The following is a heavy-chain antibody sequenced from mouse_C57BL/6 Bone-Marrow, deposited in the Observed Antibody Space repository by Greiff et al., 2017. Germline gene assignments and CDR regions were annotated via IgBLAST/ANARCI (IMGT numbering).Heavy chain of an antibody. CDR1: GYTFTGYW. CDR2: ILTGSGST. J-gene: IGHJ2*01. CDR3: ARSLYYDSPFDY. D-gene: IGHD1-1*01. Sequence: VQLLESGAELMKPGASVKLSCKATGYTFTGYWIEWVKQRPGHGLEWIGEILTGSGSTNYHEKFKGKATFTADTSSNTAYMQLISLTTEDSAIYYYARSLYYDSPFDYWGQGTTLTVSS. V-gene: IGHV1-9*01.